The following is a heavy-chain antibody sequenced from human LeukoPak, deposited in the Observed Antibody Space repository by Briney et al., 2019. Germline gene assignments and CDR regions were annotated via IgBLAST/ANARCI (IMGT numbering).Heavy chain of an antibody. CDR2: IRGSDIST. J-gene: IGHJ4*02. CDR3: VKGYSYGYFDY. D-gene: IGHD5-18*01. Sequence: QTGGSLRLSCAASGFTFSSYAMSWVRQAPGKGLEWVSAIRGSDISTYYADSVKGRFTISRDNSKNTVYLQMNSLRAEDTAVYYCVKGYSYGYFDYWGQGTLVTVSS. V-gene: IGHV3-23*01. CDR1: GFTFSSYA.